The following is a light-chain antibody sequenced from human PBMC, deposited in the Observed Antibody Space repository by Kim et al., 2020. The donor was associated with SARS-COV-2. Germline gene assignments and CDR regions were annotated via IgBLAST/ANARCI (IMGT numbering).Light chain of an antibody. V-gene: IGKV3-11*01. CDR3: QQRSNWGYT. Sequence: EIVLTQSPATLSLSPGERATLSCRASQSVSSYLAWYQQKPGQAPRLLIYDASNRATGIPVRFSGSGSGTDFTLTISSLEPEDFAVYYCQQRSNWGYTFGQGTKLEIK. CDR2: DAS. CDR1: QSVSSY. J-gene: IGKJ2*01.